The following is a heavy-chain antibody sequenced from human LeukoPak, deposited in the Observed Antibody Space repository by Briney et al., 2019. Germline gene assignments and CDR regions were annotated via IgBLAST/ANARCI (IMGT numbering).Heavy chain of an antibody. CDR2: FYYSGST. V-gene: IGHV4-39*01. D-gene: IGHD1-14*01. CDR1: GGSISSSSYY. CDR3: ARHEFGSPDY. Sequence: SETLSLTCTVSGGSISSSSYYWGWIRQPPGKGLEWFGSFYYSGSTYYNPSLKSRVTISVDTSKNQFSLKLSSVTAADTAVYYCARHEFGSPDYWGQGTLVTVSS. J-gene: IGHJ4*02.